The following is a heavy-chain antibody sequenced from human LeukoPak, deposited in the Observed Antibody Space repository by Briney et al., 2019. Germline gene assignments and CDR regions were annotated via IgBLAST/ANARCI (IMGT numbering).Heavy chain of an antibody. CDR2: ISIGGST. Sequence: GGSLRLSCAASGFTFSSYAMSWVRQAPGGGLEWVSSISIGGSTFYADTVKGRFTISRDFSKNTLYLQGNSLRVEDTAVYNCARALLGATLHALDIWGQGTKVTVSS. D-gene: IGHD1-26*01. CDR1: GFTFSSYA. V-gene: IGHV3-23*01. CDR3: ARALLGATLHALDI. J-gene: IGHJ3*02.